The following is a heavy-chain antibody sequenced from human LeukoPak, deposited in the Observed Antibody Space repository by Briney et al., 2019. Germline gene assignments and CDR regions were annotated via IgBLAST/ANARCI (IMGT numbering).Heavy chain of an antibody. CDR3: ARDHDAVTTYDY. CDR2: ISSSGSTI. J-gene: IGHJ4*02. Sequence: GGSLRLSCAASGFTFSDYHMSWIRQAPGKGLEWVSYISSSGSTIYYADSVKGRFTISRDNAKNSLYLQMNSLRAEDTAVYYCARDHDAVTTYDYWGQGTLVTVSS. V-gene: IGHV3-11*01. D-gene: IGHD4-17*01. CDR1: GFTFSDYH.